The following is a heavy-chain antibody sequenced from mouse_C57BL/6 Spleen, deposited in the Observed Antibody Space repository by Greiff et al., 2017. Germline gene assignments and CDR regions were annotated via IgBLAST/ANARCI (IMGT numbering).Heavy chain of an antibody. J-gene: IGHJ1*03. D-gene: IGHD1-1*01. CDR3: ARGGTTEGFDV. Sequence: QVQLQQSGAELARPGASVKMSCKASGYTFTSYTMHWVKQRPGQGLEWIGYINPSSGYTKYNQKFKDKATLTADKSYSTAYMQLSSLTSEDSAVYYCARGGTTEGFDVWGTGTTVTVSS. CDR1: GYTFTSYT. V-gene: IGHV1-4*01. CDR2: INPSSGYT.